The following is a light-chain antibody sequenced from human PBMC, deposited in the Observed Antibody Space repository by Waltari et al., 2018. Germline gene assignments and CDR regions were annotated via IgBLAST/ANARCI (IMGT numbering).Light chain of an antibody. CDR3: QVWDNSRDQVV. Sequence: SYVLTQPPSVSVAPGKTARVTCGGDNIEAKSVHWYQQKAGQAPVLVVFYENDRPLXXXXXFSCSISGNTATLTISRVEVGDEADYYCQVWDNSRDQVVFGGGTKLAVL. CDR2: YEN. J-gene: IGLJ3*02. CDR1: NIEAKS. V-gene: IGLV3-21*03.